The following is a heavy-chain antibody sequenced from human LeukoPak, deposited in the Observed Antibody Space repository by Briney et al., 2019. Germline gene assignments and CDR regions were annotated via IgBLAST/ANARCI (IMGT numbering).Heavy chain of an antibody. Sequence: PGGSLRLSCAASGFTLSSYSMNWVRQAPGKGLGWVSSIISRSSYIYYADSVKGRFTNSRDNAKNSLYLQMNSLRAEDTAVYYCARDESSAPSYFDYWGQGTLVTVSS. J-gene: IGHJ4*02. CDR3: ARDESSAPSYFDY. D-gene: IGHD6-6*01. V-gene: IGHV3-21*01. CDR2: IISRSSYI. CDR1: GFTLSSYS.